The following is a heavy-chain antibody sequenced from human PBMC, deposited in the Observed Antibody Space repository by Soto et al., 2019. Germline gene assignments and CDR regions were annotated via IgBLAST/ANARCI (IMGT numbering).Heavy chain of an antibody. D-gene: IGHD3-22*01. Sequence: EVQLVESGGGLVKPGGSLRLSCAASGFTFSSYSMNWVRQAPGKGLEWVSSISSSSSYIYYADSVKGRFTISRDNAKNSLYLQMNILRAEDTAVYYCARDYYDSSGYYYDDYWGQGTLVTVSS. J-gene: IGHJ4*02. V-gene: IGHV3-21*01. CDR2: ISSSSSYI. CDR3: ARDYYDSSGYYYDDY. CDR1: GFTFSSYS.